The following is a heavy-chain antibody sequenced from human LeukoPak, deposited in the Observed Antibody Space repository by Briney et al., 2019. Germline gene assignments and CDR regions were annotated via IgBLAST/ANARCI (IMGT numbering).Heavy chain of an antibody. J-gene: IGHJ5*02. Sequence: SETLSLTCTVSGGSISSGSYYWSWIRQPAGKGLEWIGRIYTSGSTNYNPSLKSRVTISVGTSKNQFSLKLSSVTAADTAVYYCARASGIAAAGNLYNWFDPWGQGTLVTVSS. V-gene: IGHV4-61*02. CDR1: GGSISSGSYY. CDR2: IYTSGST. D-gene: IGHD6-13*01. CDR3: ARASGIAAAGNLYNWFDP.